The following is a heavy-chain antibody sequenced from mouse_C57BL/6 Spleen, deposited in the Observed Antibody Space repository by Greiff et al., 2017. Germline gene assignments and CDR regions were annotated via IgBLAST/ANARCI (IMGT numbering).Heavy chain of an antibody. CDR3: ARREDYYGRSYAMDY. V-gene: IGHV1-54*01. D-gene: IGHD1-1*01. Sequence: VQLQQSGAELVRPGTSVKVSCKASGYAFTNYLIEWVKQRPGQGLEWIGVINPGSGGTNYNEKFKGKATLTADKSSSTAYMQLSSLTSEDSAVYFCARREDYYGRSYAMDYWGQGTSVTVSS. CDR1: GYAFTNYL. J-gene: IGHJ4*01. CDR2: INPGSGGT.